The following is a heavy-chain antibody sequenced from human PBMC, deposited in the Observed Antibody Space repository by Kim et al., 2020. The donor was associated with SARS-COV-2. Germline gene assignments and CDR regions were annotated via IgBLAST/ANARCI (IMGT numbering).Heavy chain of an antibody. D-gene: IGHD3-16*01. CDR2: ITSNGGNT. J-gene: IGHJ4*02. V-gene: IGHV3-64D*06. Sequence: GGSLRLSCSASGFTFSSYAMHWVRQAPGKGLEYVSAITSNGGNTYHADSVKGRFTISRDNSKNTLYLQMSSLRAEDTAVYYCMRGPLGITYYFDYWGQGTLITVSS. CDR1: GFTFSSYA. CDR3: MRGPLGITYYFDY.